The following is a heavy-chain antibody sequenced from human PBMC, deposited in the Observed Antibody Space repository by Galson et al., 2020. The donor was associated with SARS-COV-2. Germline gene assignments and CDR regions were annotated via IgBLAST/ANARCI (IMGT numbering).Heavy chain of an antibody. CDR2: INGGNGNT. CDR1: GYTFSSYV. J-gene: IGHJ4*02. CDR3: ARGPSEDVWSGTLMEDYCVY. V-gene: IGHV1-3*01. Sequence: ASVKVSCKASGYTFSSYVIHWVRQDPGQRLEWMGWINGGNGNTKYSQKFQGRLTITRDRSASTAYMELSSLRSEDTAVYYCARGPSEDVWSGTLMEDYCVYWGQGTVVTVSS. D-gene: IGHD3-3*01.